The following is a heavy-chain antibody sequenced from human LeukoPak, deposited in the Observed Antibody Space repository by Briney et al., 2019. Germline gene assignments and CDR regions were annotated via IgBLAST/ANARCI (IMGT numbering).Heavy chain of an antibody. V-gene: IGHV1-18*01. CDR1: GYTFTSYG. J-gene: IGHJ4*02. Sequence: GASVKVSCKASGYTFTSYGISWVRQAPGQGLEWMGWISAYNGNTNYAQKLQGRVTMTTDTSTSTAYMELRSLRSDDTAVYYCARGEGSYDILTGYPFFDYWGQGTLVTVSS. D-gene: IGHD3-9*01. CDR3: ARGEGSYDILTGYPFFDY. CDR2: ISAYNGNT.